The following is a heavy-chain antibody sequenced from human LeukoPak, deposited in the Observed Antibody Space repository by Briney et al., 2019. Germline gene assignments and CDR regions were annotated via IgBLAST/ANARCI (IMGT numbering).Heavy chain of an antibody. Sequence: SETLSLTCTVSGGSISSSSYYWGWIRQPPGKGLEWIGSIYYSGSTYYNPSLKSRGTISVDTSKNQFSLKLSSVTAADTAVYYCARHSDYGDNYFDYWGQGTLVTVSS. V-gene: IGHV4-39*01. CDR2: IYYSGST. J-gene: IGHJ4*02. CDR3: ARHSDYGDNYFDY. D-gene: IGHD4-17*01. CDR1: GGSISSSSYY.